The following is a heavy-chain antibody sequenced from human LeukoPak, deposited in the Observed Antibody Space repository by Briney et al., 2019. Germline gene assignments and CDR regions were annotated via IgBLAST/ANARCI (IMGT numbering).Heavy chain of an antibody. J-gene: IGHJ6*02. V-gene: IGHV1-69*04. D-gene: IGHD3-9*01. CDR1: GYTFTSYG. Sequence: ASVKVSCKASGYTFTSYGISWVRQAPGQGLEWMGRIIPILGIANYAQKFQGRVTITADKSTSTAYMELSSLRSEVTAVYYCARGILRYYYYYYYGMDVWGQGTTVTVSS. CDR3: ARGILRYYYYYYYGMDV. CDR2: IIPILGIA.